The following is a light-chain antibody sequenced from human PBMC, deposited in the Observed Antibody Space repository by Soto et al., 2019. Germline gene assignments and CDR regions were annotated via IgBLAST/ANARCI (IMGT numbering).Light chain of an antibody. CDR3: QQYNNRPPWT. V-gene: IGKV3-15*01. J-gene: IGKJ1*01. CDR2: GAS. Sequence: EIVMTQSPATLSVSPGERATLSCRASQSVGSNLAWYQQKPGQAPRLLMYGASTRATGVPARFSGSGSGAEVTLPISSLQSEDFSVYYCQQYNNRPPWTFGQGTKVEIE. CDR1: QSVGSN.